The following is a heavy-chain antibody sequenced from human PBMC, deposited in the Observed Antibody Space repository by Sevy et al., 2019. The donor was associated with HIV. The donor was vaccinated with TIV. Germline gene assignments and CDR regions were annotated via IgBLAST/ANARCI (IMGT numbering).Heavy chain of an antibody. D-gene: IGHD1-26*01. CDR2: IYYNGHI. J-gene: IGHJ4*02. CDR3: AGENAWGRGYS. CDR1: GGSITRLY. V-gene: IGHV4-59*08. Sequence: SETLSLTCTVSGGSITRLYWNWIRQPPGKGLEWIANIYYNGHINHNPSLKSRVTLSLDTSKNQFSLRLSSVTAADTAMYYCAGENAWGRGYSWGQGTLVTVSS.